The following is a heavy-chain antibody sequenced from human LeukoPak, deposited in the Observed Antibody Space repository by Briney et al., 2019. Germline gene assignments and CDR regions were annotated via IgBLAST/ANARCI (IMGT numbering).Heavy chain of an antibody. V-gene: IGHV4-34*01. J-gene: IGHJ6*02. D-gene: IGHD3-10*01. CDR3: ARGPRVSPYGSGSYHKRALAYYYYGMDV. Sequence: SETLSLTCAVYGGSFSGYYWSWIRQPPGKGLEWIGEINHSGSTNYNPSLKSRVTISVDTSKNQFSLKLSSVTAADTAVYYCARGPRVSPYGSGSYHKRALAYYYYGMDVWGQGTTVTVSS. CDR2: INHSGST. CDR1: GGSFSGYY.